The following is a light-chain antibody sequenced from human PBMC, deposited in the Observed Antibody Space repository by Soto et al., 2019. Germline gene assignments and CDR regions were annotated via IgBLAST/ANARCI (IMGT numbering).Light chain of an antibody. V-gene: IGKV1-39*01. J-gene: IGKJ4*01. CDR3: QPSYSTLGFN. Sequence: DIQMTQSPSSLSASVGDRVTITCRASQSSTSYLNWFQKKPGKAPKLLIYAASKFQSGVPSRFSSSGSVTDFTLRISTLQPEDFATDYCQPSYSTLGFNFGGGHTVESK. CDR2: AAS. CDR1: QSSTSY.